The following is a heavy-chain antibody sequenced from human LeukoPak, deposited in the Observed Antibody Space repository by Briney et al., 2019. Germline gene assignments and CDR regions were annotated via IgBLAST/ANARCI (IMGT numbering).Heavy chain of an antibody. CDR2: TYYRSKWYD. D-gene: IGHD4-17*01. J-gene: IGHJ4*02. V-gene: IGHV6-1*01. CDR3: ARETTASGNFFDS. CDR1: GDSVSNNSVA. Sequence: SQTLSLTCAISGDSVSNNSVAWNWIRQTPSRGLEWLGRTYYRSKWYDEYAGSVRSRITINPDTSKNQFSLQLNSVTPEDTAVYYCARETTASGNFFDSWGQGTLVTVSS.